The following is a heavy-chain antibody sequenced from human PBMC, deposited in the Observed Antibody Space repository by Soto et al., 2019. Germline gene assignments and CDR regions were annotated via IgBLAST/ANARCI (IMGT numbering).Heavy chain of an antibody. CDR1: GGSFSGYY. CDR3: ARGIVVVPAVFFDY. D-gene: IGHD2-2*01. J-gene: IGHJ4*02. CDR2: INHSGNT. V-gene: IGHV4-34*01. Sequence: SETLSLTCAVYGGSFSGYYWSWIRQPPGKGLEWIGEINHSGNTNYNPSLKSRVTISVDTSKNQFSLKLSSVTAADTAVYYCARGIVVVPAVFFDYWGQGTLVTVSS.